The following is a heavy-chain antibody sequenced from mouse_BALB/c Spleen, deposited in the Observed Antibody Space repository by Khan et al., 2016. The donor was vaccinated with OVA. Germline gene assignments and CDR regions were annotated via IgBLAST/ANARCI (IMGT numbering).Heavy chain of an antibody. V-gene: IGHV14-1*02. CDR2: IDPENGNT. Sequence: VRLQQSGAELVRPGALVKLSCKASGFNIKDYYIHWVKQRPEQGLEWIGWIDPENGNTIYDPKFQGKANITADTSSNKVYLHFSSLTSEDTAVYYCARAGYSPWVAYWGQGTLVTVSA. J-gene: IGHJ3*01. CDR3: ARAGYSPWVAY. D-gene: IGHD2-3*01. CDR1: GFNIKDYY.